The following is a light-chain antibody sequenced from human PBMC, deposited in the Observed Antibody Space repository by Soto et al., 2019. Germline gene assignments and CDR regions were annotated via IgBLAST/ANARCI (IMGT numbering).Light chain of an antibody. V-gene: IGKV3-15*01. CDR3: QQYNNWPQT. J-gene: IGKJ1*01. CDR2: GAS. CDR1: QSVSSN. Sequence: EIVMTQSPATLSVSPGDRATLSCRASQSVSSNLAWYQQKPGQAPRLLIYGASTRATGIPARFSGSGSGTEFTLTISSLRSEDFAVYYCQQYNNWPQTFGQGTKVEIK.